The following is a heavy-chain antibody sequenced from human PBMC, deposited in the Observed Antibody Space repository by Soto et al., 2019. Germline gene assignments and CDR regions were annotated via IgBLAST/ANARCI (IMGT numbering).Heavy chain of an antibody. CDR1: GGTFSSYA. J-gene: IGHJ4*02. CDR2: IIPIFGTA. CDR3: ARVREQLVPYFDY. D-gene: IGHD6-6*01. Sequence: SVKVSCKASGGTFSSYAISWVRQAPGQGLEWMGGIIPIFGTANYAQKFQGRVTITADESTSTAYMELSSLRSEDTAVYYCARVREQLVPYFDYWGQGTLVTVSS. V-gene: IGHV1-69*13.